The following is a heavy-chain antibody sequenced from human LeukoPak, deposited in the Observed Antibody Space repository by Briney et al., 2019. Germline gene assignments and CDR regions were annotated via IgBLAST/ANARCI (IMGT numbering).Heavy chain of an antibody. V-gene: IGHV1-18*01. Sequence: ASVKVSCKASGYTFTSYGISWVRQAPGQGLEWMGWISAYNGNTNYAQKLQGRVTMTTDTSTSTAYMELRSLRSDDTAVYYCARAPRYYDSSGYGDAFDIWGQGTMVTVSS. CDR1: GYTFTSYG. CDR2: ISAYNGNT. D-gene: IGHD3-22*01. CDR3: ARAPRYYDSSGYGDAFDI. J-gene: IGHJ3*02.